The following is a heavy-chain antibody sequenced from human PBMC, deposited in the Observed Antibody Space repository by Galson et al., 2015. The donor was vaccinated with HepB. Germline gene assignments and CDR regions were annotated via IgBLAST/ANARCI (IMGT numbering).Heavy chain of an antibody. V-gene: IGHV3-33*01. CDR3: ATLWSGSYTPFDY. Sequence: SLRLSCAASGFTFSTSGMHWVRQAPGKGLEWVAVIWYDGSRKYYADSVKGRFTISRDNSKYTLYLQMNSLRAEDTAVYYCATLWSGSYTPFDYWGQGTLVTVSS. J-gene: IGHJ4*02. D-gene: IGHD3-3*01. CDR1: GFTFSTSG. CDR2: IWYDGSRK.